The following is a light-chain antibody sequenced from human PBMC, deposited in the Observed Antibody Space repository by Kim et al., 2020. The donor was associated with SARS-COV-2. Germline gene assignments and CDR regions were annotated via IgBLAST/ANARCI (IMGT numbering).Light chain of an antibody. Sequence: DIQMTQSPSSLSASIGDRVTITCRASQGISSYLAWYQQKPGKVPRLLIYAASTLQSGVPSRFSGSGSGTDFTLTISSLQPEDVATYYCQKYNSAQYTFGQGTKLEI. J-gene: IGKJ2*01. CDR3: QKYNSAQYT. CDR1: QGISSY. V-gene: IGKV1-27*01. CDR2: AAS.